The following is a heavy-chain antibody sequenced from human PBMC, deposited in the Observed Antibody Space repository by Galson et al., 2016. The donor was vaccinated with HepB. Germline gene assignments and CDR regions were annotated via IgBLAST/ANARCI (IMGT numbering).Heavy chain of an antibody. CDR1: GYTFTSYY. CDR2: INPSGGSA. J-gene: IGHJ5*02. V-gene: IGHV1-46*01. CDR3: ARDSKQWLVRRNWFDP. Sequence: SVKVSCKASGYTFTSYYMHWVRLAPGQGLEWMGIINPSGGSATYAQKFQGRVTMTRDTSTSTVYMELSSLRSEDTALYYCARDSKQWLVRRNWFDPWGQGTLVTVSS. D-gene: IGHD6-19*01.